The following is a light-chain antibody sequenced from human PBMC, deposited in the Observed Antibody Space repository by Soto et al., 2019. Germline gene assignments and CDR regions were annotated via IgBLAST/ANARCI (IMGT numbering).Light chain of an antibody. CDR1: SSDVGGYNY. CDR3: SSYTSSSTLV. J-gene: IGLJ2*01. CDR2: DVS. V-gene: IGLV2-14*01. Sequence: QSALTQPASVSGSPGQSITISCTGTSSDVGGYNYVSWYQQHPGTSPKLMIYDVSNRPSGVSNRFSGSKSGNTASLTISWLQPEGEADYICSSYTSSSTLVFGGGTKLTVL.